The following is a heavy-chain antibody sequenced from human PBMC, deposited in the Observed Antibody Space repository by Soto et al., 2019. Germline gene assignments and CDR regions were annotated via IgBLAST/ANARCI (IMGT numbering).Heavy chain of an antibody. CDR3: ARDVRAARPIYYYYGMDV. CDR2: ISAYNGNT. J-gene: IGHJ6*02. CDR1: GYTFTSYG. V-gene: IGHV1-18*01. Sequence: RAAVKVSCKASGYTFTSYGISWVRQAPGQGLEWMGWISAYNGNTNYAQKLQGRVTMTTDTSTSTAYMELRSLRSDDTAVYYCARDVRAARPIYYYYGMDVWGQGTTVTVSS. D-gene: IGHD6-6*01.